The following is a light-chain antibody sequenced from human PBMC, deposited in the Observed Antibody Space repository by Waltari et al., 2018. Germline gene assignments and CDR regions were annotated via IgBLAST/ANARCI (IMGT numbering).Light chain of an antibody. V-gene: IGLV3-1*01. J-gene: IGLJ2*01. CDR2: QDS. CDR3: QAWDSSHVV. Sequence: SYELTQPPSVSVSPGQTASITCSGDTSGGKYACWYQQKPGQSPVLGIYQDSKRPSGIPERFSGSNSGNTATLTISGTQAMDEADYYCQAWDSSHVVFGGGTKLTVL. CDR1: TSGGKY.